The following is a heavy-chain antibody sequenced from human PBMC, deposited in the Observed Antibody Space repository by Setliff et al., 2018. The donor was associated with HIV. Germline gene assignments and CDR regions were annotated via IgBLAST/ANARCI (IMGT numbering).Heavy chain of an antibody. V-gene: IGHV4-59*08. Sequence: SETLSLTCTVSGGSMKPYYWSWIRQPPGKGPEWIGFIYFNGVTDYNPSLKSRLIMSLDMSRNQVSLKMTSVTAADTAVYYCARREGVRYTSGYYGGAFDIWGQGTMVTV. CDR1: GGSMKPYY. CDR2: IYFNGVT. CDR3: ARREGVRYTSGYYGGAFDI. J-gene: IGHJ3*02. D-gene: IGHD6-19*01.